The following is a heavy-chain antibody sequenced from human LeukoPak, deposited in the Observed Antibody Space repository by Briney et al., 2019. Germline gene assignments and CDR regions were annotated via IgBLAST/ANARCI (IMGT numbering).Heavy chain of an antibody. J-gene: IGHJ4*02. Sequence: SETLSLTCAVYGGSFSGYYWSWIRQPPGKGLEWIGEINHSGSTNYNPSLKSRVIISVDTSKNQFSLKLSSATAADTAVYYCASSSYRSFYDSSGYYPFDYWGQGTLVTVSS. CDR1: GGSFSGYY. D-gene: IGHD3-22*01. CDR2: INHSGST. CDR3: ASSSYRSFYDSSGYYPFDY. V-gene: IGHV4-34*01.